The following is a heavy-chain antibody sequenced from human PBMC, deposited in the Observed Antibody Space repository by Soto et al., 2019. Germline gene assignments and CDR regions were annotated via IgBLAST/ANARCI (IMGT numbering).Heavy chain of an antibody. CDR2: IYWDDSK. V-gene: IGHV2-5*05. Sequence: QITLKESGPTLVKPTETLTLTCTFSGFSLNTRDLGVGWIRQPPGKALEWLAIIYWDDSKHYGPSMQSKLTNTKDNSTNQVVLTMPDMDPVDTATYYCAQKGRGYFDYWGQGTLVTVSS. CDR1: GFSLNTRDLG. CDR3: AQKGRGYFDY. D-gene: IGHD3-10*01. J-gene: IGHJ4*02.